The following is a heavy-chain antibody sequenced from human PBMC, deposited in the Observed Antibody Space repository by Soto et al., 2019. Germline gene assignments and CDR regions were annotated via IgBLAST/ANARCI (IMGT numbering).Heavy chain of an antibody. D-gene: IGHD1-20*01. CDR2: IFYSGTT. CDR3: ARSVHNNGWNFDY. Sequence: PSETLSLTCTVSGGSISNYYWSWIRQPPGKGLEWIGYIFYSGTTNYNPSLKSRITISVDTSKNQFSLKLSSVTAADTAVYYCARSVHNNGWNFDYWGQGTLVTVSS. CDR1: GGSISNYY. V-gene: IGHV4-59*01. J-gene: IGHJ4*02.